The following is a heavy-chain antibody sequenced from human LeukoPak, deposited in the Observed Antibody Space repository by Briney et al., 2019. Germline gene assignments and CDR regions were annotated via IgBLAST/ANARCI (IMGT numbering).Heavy chain of an antibody. V-gene: IGHV3-15*01. CDR1: GFTFSNAW. CDR2: IKSKSDGGTA. Sequence: GGSLRLSCAASGFTFSNAWMKWFRQAPGKGLEWVGRIKSKSDGGTADYTAPVKGRFTMSRDDSKNTLYLRMSSLKTEDTAVYYCIASPAAGIDYWGQGTLVTVSS. J-gene: IGHJ4*02. CDR3: IASPAAGIDY. D-gene: IGHD6-13*01.